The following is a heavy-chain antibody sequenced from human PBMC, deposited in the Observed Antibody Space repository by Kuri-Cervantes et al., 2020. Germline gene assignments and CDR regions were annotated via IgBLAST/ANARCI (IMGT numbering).Heavy chain of an antibody. Sequence: GESLKISCAASGFTFSSYDMHWVRQATGKGLEWVSAIGTAGDTYYPGSVKGRFTISRDNLKNTLYLQMNSLRAEDTAVYYCARDFYNRMDVWGQGNTVNGAS. CDR1: GFTFSSYD. V-gene: IGHV3-13*01. CDR3: ARDFYNRMDV. J-gene: IGHJ6*01. CDR2: IGTAGDT.